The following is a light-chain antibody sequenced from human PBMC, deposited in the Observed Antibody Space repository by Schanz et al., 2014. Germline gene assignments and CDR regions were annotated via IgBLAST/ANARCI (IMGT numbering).Light chain of an antibody. Sequence: IVMTQSPATLSVSPGDRATLSCRASQSVSSSLAWYQQKPGQAPRLLIYGASTRATGIPARFSGSGSGTDFTLTISRLEPEDFAVYYCQQRSNWPPWTFGQGTKVEIK. CDR2: GAS. J-gene: IGKJ1*01. CDR3: QQRSNWPPWT. V-gene: IGKV3-15*01. CDR1: QSVSSS.